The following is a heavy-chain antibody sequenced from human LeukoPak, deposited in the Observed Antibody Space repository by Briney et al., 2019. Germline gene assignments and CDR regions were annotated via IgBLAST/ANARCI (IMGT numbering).Heavy chain of an antibody. V-gene: IGHV4-4*02. Sequence: PSGTLSLTCAVSGGSISSSNWWSWVRQPPGKGLEWIGEIYHSGSTYYNPSLKSRVTISVDTFKNQFSLKLSSVTAADTAVYYCASKTTAPFQHWGQGTLVTVSS. CDR1: GGSISSSNW. J-gene: IGHJ1*01. CDR2: IYHSGST. CDR3: ASKTTAPFQH. D-gene: IGHD4-17*01.